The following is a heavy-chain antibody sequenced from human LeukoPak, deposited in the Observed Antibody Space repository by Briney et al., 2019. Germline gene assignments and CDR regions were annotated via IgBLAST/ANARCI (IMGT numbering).Heavy chain of an antibody. Sequence: GGSLRLSCAASGFTFSSYGMHWVRQAPGKGLEWVAFIRYDGSNKYYADSVKGRFTISRDNSKNTLYLQMNSLRAEDTAVYYCAKDHRLTYYYDSSGYYLDYWGQGTLVTVSS. D-gene: IGHD3-22*01. V-gene: IGHV3-30*02. CDR2: IRYDGSNK. CDR3: AKDHRLTYYYDSSGYYLDY. J-gene: IGHJ4*02. CDR1: GFTFSSYG.